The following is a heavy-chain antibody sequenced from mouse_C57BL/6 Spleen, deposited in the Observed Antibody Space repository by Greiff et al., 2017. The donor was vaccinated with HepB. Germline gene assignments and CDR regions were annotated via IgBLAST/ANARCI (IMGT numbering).Heavy chain of an antibody. CDR3: TAKDYYDPVWYAMDY. V-gene: IGHV1-15*01. CDR1: GYTFTDYE. CDR2: IDPETGGT. D-gene: IGHD2-4*01. Sequence: VKLQESGAELVRPGASVTLSCKASGYTFTDYEMHWVKQTPVHGLEWIGAIDPETGGTAYNQKFKGKAILTADKSSSTAYMELRSLTSEDSAVYYCTAKDYYDPVWYAMDYWGQGTSVTVSS. J-gene: IGHJ4*01.